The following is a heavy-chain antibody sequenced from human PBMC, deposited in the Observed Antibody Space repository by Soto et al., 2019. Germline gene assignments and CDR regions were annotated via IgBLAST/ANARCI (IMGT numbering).Heavy chain of an antibody. CDR3: ARVIVVPAAMILNWFDP. Sequence: QVQLQESGPGLVKPSQTLSLTCTVSGGSISSGGYYWSWIRQHPGKGLEWIGSIYYSGSTYYNPSFQRRVTISVDTSKTQFSLKLSSVTAADTAVYYCARVIVVPAAMILNWFDPWGQGTLVTVSS. J-gene: IGHJ5*02. D-gene: IGHD2-2*01. CDR2: IYYSGST. V-gene: IGHV4-31*03. CDR1: GGSISSGGYY.